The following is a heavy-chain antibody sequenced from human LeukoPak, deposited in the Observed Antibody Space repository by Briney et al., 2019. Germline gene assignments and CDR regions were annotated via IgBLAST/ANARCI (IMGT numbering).Heavy chain of an antibody. CDR1: GGSISSSNW. CDR2: IYHSGST. Sequence: SETLSLTCAVSGGSISSSNWWSWVRQPPGKGLEWIGEIYHSGSTNYNPSLKSRVTISVDKSKNQFSLKLSSVTAADTAVYYCARGNSSGWYYFDYWGQGTLVTVSS. J-gene: IGHJ4*02. D-gene: IGHD6-19*01. CDR3: ARGNSSGWYYFDY. V-gene: IGHV4-4*02.